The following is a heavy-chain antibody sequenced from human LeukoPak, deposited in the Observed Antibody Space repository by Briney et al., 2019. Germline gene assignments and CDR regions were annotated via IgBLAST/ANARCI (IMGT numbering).Heavy chain of an antibody. D-gene: IGHD3-10*01. Sequence: GGSLRLSCAASGFTFSSYGMHWVRQAPGKGLEWVAVIWYDGSNKYYADSVKGRFTISRVNSKNTLYLQMNSLRAEDTAVYYCARGRERGSGVDYWGQGTLVTVSS. CDR1: GFTFSSYG. J-gene: IGHJ4*02. CDR2: IWYDGSNK. V-gene: IGHV3-33*01. CDR3: ARGRERGSGVDY.